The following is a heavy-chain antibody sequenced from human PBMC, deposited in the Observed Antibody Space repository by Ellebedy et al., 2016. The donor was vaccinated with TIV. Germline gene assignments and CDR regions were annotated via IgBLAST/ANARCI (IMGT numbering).Heavy chain of an antibody. D-gene: IGHD6-19*01. CDR3: AKMGRGSGWFL. V-gene: IGHV3-23*01. CDR2: ISGGGGTT. Sequence: GESLKISCAASGFTVSNNYMSRVRQPPGKGLDWVSTISGGGGTTYYADSVKGRLIISRDNSKNTLYLQMNSLRAEDAAVYYCAKMGRGSGWFLWGQGTLVTISS. J-gene: IGHJ4*02. CDR1: GFTVSNNY.